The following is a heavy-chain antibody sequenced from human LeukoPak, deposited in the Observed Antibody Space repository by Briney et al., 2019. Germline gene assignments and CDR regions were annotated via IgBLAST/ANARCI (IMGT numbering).Heavy chain of an antibody. V-gene: IGHV3-23*01. CDR3: SKGRGFAYDSSGRTFDY. Sequence: CLSPSCAPSGFTPRNYAMGWVRPAPGRGQEWVSAISVGSGGTSYADSKKDRSTISRKNSNATLYLQMKSLRAEDTAVSYCSKGRGFAYDSSGRTFDYWGQGTLVTVPS. CDR1: GFTPRNYA. J-gene: IGHJ4*02. CDR2: ISVGSGGT. D-gene: IGHD3-22*01.